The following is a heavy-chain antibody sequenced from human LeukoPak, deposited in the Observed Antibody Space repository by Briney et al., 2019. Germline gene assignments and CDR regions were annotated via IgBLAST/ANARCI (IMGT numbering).Heavy chain of an antibody. CDR3: AREGIVATIGFFDY. J-gene: IGHJ4*02. CDR1: GGSISSYY. V-gene: IGHV4-59*01. Sequence: PSETLSLNCTVSGGSISSYYWSWIRQPPGKGLEWIGYIYYSGSTNYNPSLKSRVTISVDTSKNQFSLKLSSVTAADTAVYYCAREGIVATIGFFDYWGQGTLVTVSS. CDR2: IYYSGST. D-gene: IGHD5-12*01.